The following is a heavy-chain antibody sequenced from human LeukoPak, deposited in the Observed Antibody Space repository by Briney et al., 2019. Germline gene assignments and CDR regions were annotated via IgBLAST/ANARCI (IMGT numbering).Heavy chain of an antibody. V-gene: IGHV4-39*07. CDR1: GGSISSSSYY. Sequence: SETLSLTCTVSGGSISSSSYYWGWIRQPPGKGLEWIGSIYYSGSTYYNPSLKSRVTISVDTSKNQFSLKLSSVTAADTAVYYCARDYHYYDSSGYQNWFDPWGQGTLVTVSS. CDR2: IYYSGST. D-gene: IGHD3-22*01. J-gene: IGHJ5*02. CDR3: ARDYHYYDSSGYQNWFDP.